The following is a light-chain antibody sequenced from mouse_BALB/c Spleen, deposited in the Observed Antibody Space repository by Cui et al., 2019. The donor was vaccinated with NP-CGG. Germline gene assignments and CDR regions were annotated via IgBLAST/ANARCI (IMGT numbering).Light chain of an antibody. J-gene: IGLJ1*01. CDR3: ALWYSNHWV. CDR2: GTN. CDR1: TGAVTTSNY. Sequence: QAVLTLEFAHPTSHGEKVTPTCRSSTGAVTTSNYANWVQEKPDHLFTGLIGGTNNRAPGVPARFSGSLIGDKAALTITGAQTEDEAIYFCALWYSNHWVFGGGTKLTVL. V-gene: IGLV1*01.